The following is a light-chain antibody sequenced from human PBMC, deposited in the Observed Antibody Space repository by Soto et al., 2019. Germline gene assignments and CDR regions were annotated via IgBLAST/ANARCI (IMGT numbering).Light chain of an antibody. CDR2: DAS. CDR1: QSVSGW. Sequence: DIQMTQSPSTLSGSVGDRVTITCRASQSVSGWLAWYQQKPGEAPKLLIYDASALPRGVPSRFSGSGSGTKFTLTIASLQPDDFATYYCQQYETLSGTFGPGTKVDIK. CDR3: QQYETLSGT. V-gene: IGKV1-5*01. J-gene: IGKJ1*01.